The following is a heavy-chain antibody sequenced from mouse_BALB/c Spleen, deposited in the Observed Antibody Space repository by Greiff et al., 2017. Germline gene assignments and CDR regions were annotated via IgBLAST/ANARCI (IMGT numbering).Heavy chain of an antibody. V-gene: IGHV14-1*02. Sequence: AQLKESGAELVRPGALVKLSCKASGFNIKDYYMHWVKQRPEQGLEWIGWIDPENGNTIYDPKFQGKASITADTSSNTAYLQLSSLTSEDTAVYYCATGIFAYWGQGTLVTVSA. CDR2: IDPENGNT. CDR1: GFNIKDYY. CDR3: ATGIFAY. J-gene: IGHJ3*01. D-gene: IGHD4-1*01.